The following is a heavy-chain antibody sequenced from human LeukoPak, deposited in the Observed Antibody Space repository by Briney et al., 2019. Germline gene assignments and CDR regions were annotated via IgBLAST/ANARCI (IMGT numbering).Heavy chain of an antibody. J-gene: IGHJ6*04. CDR3: AELGITMIGGV. Sequence: GGSLRLSCEASGFIFSPYGMTWVRQAPGKGLEWVSTISSSDYASYTDSVKGRFTVSRDNAKNSLYLQMNSLRAEDTAVYYCAELGITMIGGVWGKGTTVTISS. CDR1: GFIFSPYG. D-gene: IGHD3-10*02. V-gene: IGHV3-21*01. CDR2: ISSSDYA.